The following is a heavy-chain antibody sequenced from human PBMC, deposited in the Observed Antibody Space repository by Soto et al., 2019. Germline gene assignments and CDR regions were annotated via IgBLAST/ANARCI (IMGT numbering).Heavy chain of an antibody. CDR2: MATNSGGT. J-gene: IGHJ4*02. Sequence: QVQIVQSGTEVKEPGASVKVSCRHYGYTFTANYLHCVRQAPGQGLEWMGWMATNSGGTKYAQKFPGRVTMTREASIKTASMEMTGLPLDDTAIYYCARGSGTSWFDYWCQGTLVAVSS. CDR3: ARGSGTSWFDY. D-gene: IGHD1-1*01. V-gene: IGHV1-2*02. CDR1: GYTFTANY.